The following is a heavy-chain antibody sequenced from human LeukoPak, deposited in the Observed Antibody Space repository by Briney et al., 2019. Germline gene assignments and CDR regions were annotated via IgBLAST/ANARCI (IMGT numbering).Heavy chain of an antibody. D-gene: IGHD6-13*01. V-gene: IGHV3-23*01. CDR2: ISGSGDAT. CDR3: ANGVVSSIAAAGYYFDY. Sequence: GGSLRLSCAASGFTFSAYAMSWVRQAPGKGLEWVSAISGSGDATYYADSVKGRFAISRDDSKNTLYLQMNSLRAEDTAVYYCANGVVSSIAAAGYYFDYWGQGTLVTVSS. CDR1: GFTFSAYA. J-gene: IGHJ4*02.